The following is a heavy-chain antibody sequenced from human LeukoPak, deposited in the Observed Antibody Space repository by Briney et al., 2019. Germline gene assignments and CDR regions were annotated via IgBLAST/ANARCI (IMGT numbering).Heavy chain of an antibody. J-gene: IGHJ4*02. CDR1: GITLSNYG. Sequence: PGGSLRLSCAVSGITLSNYGMSWVRQAPGKGRDWVAGISDSGGRTKYADSVKGRFTISRDNSKNTLYLQMNSLRAEDTAVYFCAKRGVVIRVILVGFHKEAYYFDSWGQGALVTVSS. CDR3: AKRGVVIRVILVGFHKEAYYFDS. D-gene: IGHD3-22*01. CDR2: ISDSGGRT. V-gene: IGHV3-23*01.